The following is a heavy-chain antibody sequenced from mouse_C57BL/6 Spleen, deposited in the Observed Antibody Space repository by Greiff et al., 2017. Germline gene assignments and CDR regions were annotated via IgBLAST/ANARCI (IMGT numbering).Heavy chain of an antibody. V-gene: IGHV1-69*01. CDR1: GYTFTSYW. CDR2: IDPSDSYT. CDR3: ARVDYGNSLAD. J-gene: IGHJ3*01. Sequence: QVQLQQPGAELVMPGASVKLSCKASGYTFTSYWMHWVKQRPGQGLEWIGEIDPSDSYTNYNQQFKGKSTLTVDKSSSTAYMQLSSLTSEDSAVYYCARVDYGNSLADWGQGTLVTVSA. D-gene: IGHD2-1*01.